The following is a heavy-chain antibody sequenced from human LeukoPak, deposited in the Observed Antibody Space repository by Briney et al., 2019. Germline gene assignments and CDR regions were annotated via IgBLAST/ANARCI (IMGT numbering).Heavy chain of an antibody. CDR3: ARERYQLLYYWLDP. J-gene: IGHJ5*02. CDR1: GFTFSSYG. Sequence: GGSLRLSCAASGFTFSSYGMHWVRQAPGKGLEWVAVIWYDGSNKYYADSVKGRFTISRDNSKNTLYLQMNSLRAEDTAVYYCARERYQLLYYWLDPWGQGTLVTVSS. CDR2: IWYDGSNK. V-gene: IGHV3-33*01. D-gene: IGHD2-2*02.